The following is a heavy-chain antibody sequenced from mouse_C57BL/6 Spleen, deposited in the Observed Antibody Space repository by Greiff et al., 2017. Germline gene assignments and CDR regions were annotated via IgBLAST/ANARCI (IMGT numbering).Heavy chain of an antibody. Sequence: EVQLQQSGAELVRPGASVKLSCTASGFNINDYYMHWVQQRPEQGLEWIGRIDPEDGATEYAPKFQGKATLTADTSSNTAYLQLSSLTSEDTAVYYCTARNFPNWYFDVWGTGTTVTVSS. D-gene: IGHD2-1*01. J-gene: IGHJ1*03. CDR2: IDPEDGAT. CDR1: GFNINDYY. V-gene: IGHV14-1*01. CDR3: TARNFPNWYFDV.